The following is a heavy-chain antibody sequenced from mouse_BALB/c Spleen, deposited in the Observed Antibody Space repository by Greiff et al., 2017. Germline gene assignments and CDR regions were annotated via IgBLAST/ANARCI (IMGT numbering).Heavy chain of an antibody. CDR1: GYTFTSYY. CDR2: IDPYNGGT. CDR3: ARYGFTTVVGTFDY. D-gene: IGHD1-1*01. Sequence: EVQLQQSGAELVKPGASVKLSCKASGYTFTSYYMYWVKQSHGKSLEWIGYIDPYNGGTSYNQKFKGKATLTVDKSSSTAYMHLNSLTSEDSAVYYCARYGFTTVVGTFDYWGQGTTLTVSS. J-gene: IGHJ2*01. V-gene: IGHV1S135*01.